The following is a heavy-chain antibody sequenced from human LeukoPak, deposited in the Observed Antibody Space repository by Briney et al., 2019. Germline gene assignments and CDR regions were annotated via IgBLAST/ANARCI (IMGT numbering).Heavy chain of an antibody. CDR3: ARENDYGDLYDY. V-gene: IGHV1-8*01. Sequence: ASVKVSCKASGYTFTSYDINWVRQATGQGLEWMGWMKPNSGNTGYAQKFQGRVTMTRNTSISTAYMELSSLRSEDTAVYYCARENDYGDLYDYWGQGTLVTVSS. CDR2: MKPNSGNT. J-gene: IGHJ4*02. CDR1: GYTFTSYD. D-gene: IGHD4-17*01.